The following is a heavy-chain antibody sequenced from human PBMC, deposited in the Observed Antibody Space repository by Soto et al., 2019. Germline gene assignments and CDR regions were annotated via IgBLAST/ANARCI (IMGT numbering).Heavy chain of an antibody. CDR2: IYYSGDT. Sequence: WTWIRQPPGKGLEWIGYIYYSGDTYYNPSLKSRVTISVDTSKNQFSLKLSSVTAADTAVYYCARSSYGLYYFDYWGQGTLVTVSS. D-gene: IGHD5-18*01. V-gene: IGHV4-31*02. CDR3: ARSSYGLYYFDY. J-gene: IGHJ4*02.